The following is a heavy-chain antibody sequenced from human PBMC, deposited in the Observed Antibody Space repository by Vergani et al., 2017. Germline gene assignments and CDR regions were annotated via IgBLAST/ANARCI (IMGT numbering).Heavy chain of an antibody. V-gene: IGHV4-59*01. CDR3: ARARGAFDILAGYYHYYMDV. CDR1: GGPISSYY. Sequence: QVQLQESGPGLVKPSEILSLPCTVLGGPISSYYWTWIRQPPGKGLEWIWYIYSSGSTKYNPSLKSRVTISVDTSKNQFSLKLSSVTAADTAVYYCARARGAFDILAGYYHYYMDVWGKGTTVTVFS. D-gene: IGHD3-9*01. J-gene: IGHJ6*03. CDR2: IYSSGST.